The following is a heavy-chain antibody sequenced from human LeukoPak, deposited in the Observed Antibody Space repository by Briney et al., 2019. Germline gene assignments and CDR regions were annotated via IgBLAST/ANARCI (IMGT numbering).Heavy chain of an antibody. CDR2: INAVDANT. V-gene: IGHV3-23*01. CDR3: AKQFLETN. Sequence: GGSLRLSCVASGFMFSSHAMTWVRQAPGKGPEYVSTINAVDANTYYADSVRGRFTVSRDNSKNTLYLHMSSLRAEDTAVYYCAKQFLETNWGQGTLVTVSS. CDR1: GFMFSSHA. J-gene: IGHJ4*02. D-gene: IGHD1-1*01.